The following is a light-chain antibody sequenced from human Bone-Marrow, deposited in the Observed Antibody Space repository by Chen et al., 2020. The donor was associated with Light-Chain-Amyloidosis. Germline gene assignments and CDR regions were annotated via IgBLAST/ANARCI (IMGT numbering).Light chain of an antibody. Sequence: QSALTQPASVSGSPGQSITISCTGTSSDVGGDNHVSWYQQHPDKAPKLMIYEVTNRPSCVPDRFAGSKYDNTASLTISGLQTEDEADYFCSSYTSTNTLVFGSGTRVTVL. V-gene: IGLV2-14*01. CDR3: SSYTSTNTLV. J-gene: IGLJ1*01. CDR2: EVT. CDR1: SSDVGGDNH.